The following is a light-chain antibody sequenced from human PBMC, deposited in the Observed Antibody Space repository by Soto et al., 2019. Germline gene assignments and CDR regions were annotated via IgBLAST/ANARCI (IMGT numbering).Light chain of an antibody. CDR3: QQYGSSPGT. CDR1: QTVYSNY. CDR2: RAS. J-gene: IGKJ1*01. Sequence: ENVVTQSPGTLSLSPGERATLSCRASQTVYSNYLAWYQQKPGQAPRLLIYRASSRATGIPDRFSGSGAGTDFTLTISRLEPEDFAVYYCQQYGSSPGTFGQGTKVEIK. V-gene: IGKV3-20*01.